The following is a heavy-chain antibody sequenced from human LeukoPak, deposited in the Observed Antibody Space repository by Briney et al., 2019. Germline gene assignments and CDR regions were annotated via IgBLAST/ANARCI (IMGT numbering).Heavy chain of an antibody. CDR3: ARGPRNYP. CDR1: GYPFSTWE. Sequence: ASVKVSCKTSGYPFSTWEINWVRQAAGQGLEWLGWVHPDSGNTDYAQKFRGRVTMPRDTSTSTAYMELSGLRLDDTAVYFCARGPRNYPWGQGTLVTVSS. CDR2: VHPDSGNT. J-gene: IGHJ5*02. D-gene: IGHD1-14*01. V-gene: IGHV1-8*01.